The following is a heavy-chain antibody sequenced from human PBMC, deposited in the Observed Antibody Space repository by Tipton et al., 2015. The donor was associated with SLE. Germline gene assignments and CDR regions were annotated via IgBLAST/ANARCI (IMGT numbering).Heavy chain of an antibody. D-gene: IGHD2-21*02. CDR3: ARDGECGGDCYFKN. CDR2: INAGNGNT. Sequence: QLVQSGAEVKKPGASVKVSCKASGYTFTNYYMHWVRQAPGQRLEWMGWINAGNGNTKYSQKFQGRVTITRDTSASTAYMELSSLRSEDTAVYYCARDGECGGDCYFKNWGQGTLVTVSS. V-gene: IGHV1-3*01. CDR1: GYTFTNYY. J-gene: IGHJ4*02.